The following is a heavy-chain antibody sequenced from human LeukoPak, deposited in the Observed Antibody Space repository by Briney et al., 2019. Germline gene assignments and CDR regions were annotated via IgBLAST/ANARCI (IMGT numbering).Heavy chain of an antibody. CDR3: ARAPAMVRGVIPSAGSSDYYYMDV. V-gene: IGHV1-8*01. CDR2: MNPNSGNT. D-gene: IGHD3-10*01. CDR1: GYTFTSYD. J-gene: IGHJ6*03. Sequence: ASVKVSCKASGYTFTSYDINWVRQATGQGLEWMGWMNPNSGNTGYAQKFQGRVTMTRNTSISTAYMELCSLRSEDTAVYYCARAPAMVRGVIPSAGSSDYYYMDVWGKGTTVTVSS.